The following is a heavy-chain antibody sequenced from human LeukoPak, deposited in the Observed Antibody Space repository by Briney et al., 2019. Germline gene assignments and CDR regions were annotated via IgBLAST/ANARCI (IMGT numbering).Heavy chain of an antibody. J-gene: IGHJ4*02. CDR3: AGHHPRNTVDF. CDR2: FYYSGST. CDR1: GGSITSYY. V-gene: IGHV4-59*01. D-gene: IGHD2/OR15-2a*01. Sequence: SETLSLTCSVSGGSITSYYWYWIRQPPGKGLEWIGYFYYSGSTIYNPSLESRVTISVDTSKNQCSLKVSSVTAADTAVYYCAGHHPRNTVDFWGQGTLVTVSS.